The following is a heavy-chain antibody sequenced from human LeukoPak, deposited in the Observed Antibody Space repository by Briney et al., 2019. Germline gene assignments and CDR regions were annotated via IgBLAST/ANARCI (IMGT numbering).Heavy chain of an antibody. Sequence: ASVKVSCKASGYIFTGYYIHWVRQAPGQGLEWMGWINPNSGGTDYAQKFQGGVIMTRDTSITTAYMELNSLISDDTAVYYCARGLAIFGVVIPTFFDSWGQGTLVTVSS. CDR3: ARGLAIFGVVIPTFFDS. V-gene: IGHV1-2*02. J-gene: IGHJ4*02. D-gene: IGHD3-3*01. CDR2: INPNSGGT. CDR1: GYIFTGYY.